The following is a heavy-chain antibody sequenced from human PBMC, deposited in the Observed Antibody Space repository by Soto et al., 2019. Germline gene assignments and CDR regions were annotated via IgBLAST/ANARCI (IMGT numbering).Heavy chain of an antibody. CDR3: ARDRVCSSTSCYEAWFDP. CDR2: IIAYNGNT. V-gene: IGHV1-18*01. J-gene: IGHJ5*02. Sequence: QVQLVQSGAEVKKPGASVKVSCKASGYTFTSYGISWVRQAPGQGLEWMGWIIAYNGNTNYAQKLQGRGTMTTAPSTSTAYMELRSLRSDDTAVYYCARDRVCSSTSCYEAWFDPWGQGTLVTVSS. D-gene: IGHD2-2*01. CDR1: GYTFTSYG.